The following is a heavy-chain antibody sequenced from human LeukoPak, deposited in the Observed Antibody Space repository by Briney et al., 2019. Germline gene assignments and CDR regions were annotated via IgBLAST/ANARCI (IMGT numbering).Heavy chain of an antibody. V-gene: IGHV1-2*02. J-gene: IGHJ3*02. D-gene: IGHD3-22*01. CDR1: GYTFTGYH. CDR3: TRDSYYYESSAETNNAFDI. CDR2: INPKTGGT. Sequence: GASVRVSCKASGYTFTGYHMHWVRQAPGQGLEWMGWINPKTGGTKYVQKFQGRVTMTRDTSISTAYMELSRLTSDDTAIYYCTRDSYYYESSAETNNAFDIWGQGTLVTVSS.